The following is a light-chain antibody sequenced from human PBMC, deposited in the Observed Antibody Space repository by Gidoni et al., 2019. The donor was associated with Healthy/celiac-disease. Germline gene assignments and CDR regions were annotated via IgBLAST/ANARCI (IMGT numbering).Light chain of an antibody. J-gene: IGKJ4*01. CDR1: QGISSY. CDR3: QQYYSYPLT. Sequence: AIRMTQSPSSFSASTGDRVTITCRACQGISSYLAWYQQKPGKAPKLLIYAASTLQSGVPSRFSGSGSGTDFTLTISCLQSEDFATYYCQQYYSYPLTFXGXTKVEIK. V-gene: IGKV1-8*01. CDR2: AAS.